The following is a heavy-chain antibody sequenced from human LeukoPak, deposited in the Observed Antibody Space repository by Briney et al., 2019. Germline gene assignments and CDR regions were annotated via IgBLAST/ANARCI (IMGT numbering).Heavy chain of an antibody. D-gene: IGHD6-19*01. CDR1: GDTFSNFV. Sequence: ASVKVSCKTSGDTFSNFVISWVRQAPGQGLEWMARIIPKFDLTKIAQKFEGRVTITADKSTSTAYVELSSLRSEDTAVYYCARGKQWLVFFDYWGQGTLVTVSS. V-gene: IGHV1-69*04. CDR2: IIPKFDLT. J-gene: IGHJ4*02. CDR3: ARGKQWLVFFDY.